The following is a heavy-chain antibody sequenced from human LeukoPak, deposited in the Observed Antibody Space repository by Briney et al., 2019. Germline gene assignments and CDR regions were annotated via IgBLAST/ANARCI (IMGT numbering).Heavy chain of an antibody. J-gene: IGHJ4*02. CDR2: IYYSGST. CDR3: AGGEEYYYGSGSNYFDY. CDR1: GGSISSSSYY. V-gene: IGHV4-39*07. D-gene: IGHD3-10*01. Sequence: SETLSLTCTVSGGSISSSSYYWGWIRQPPGKGLEWIGSIYYSGSTYYNPSLKSRVTISVDTSKNQFSLKLSSVTAADTAAYYCAGGEEYYYGSGSNYFDYWGQGTLVTVSS.